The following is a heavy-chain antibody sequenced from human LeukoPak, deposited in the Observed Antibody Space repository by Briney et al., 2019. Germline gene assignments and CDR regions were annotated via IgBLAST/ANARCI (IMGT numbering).Heavy chain of an antibody. J-gene: IGHJ4*02. V-gene: IGHV3-23*01. CDR1: GFTFSSYA. CDR2: ISGSGGST. CDR3: ARDLNLEWPFDY. D-gene: IGHD3-3*01. Sequence: GGSLRLSCAASGFTFSSYAMSWVRQAPGKGLEWVSAISGSGGSTYYADSVKGRFTISRDNAKNSLYLQVNSLRAEDTAVYYCARDLNLEWPFDYWGQGTLVTVSS.